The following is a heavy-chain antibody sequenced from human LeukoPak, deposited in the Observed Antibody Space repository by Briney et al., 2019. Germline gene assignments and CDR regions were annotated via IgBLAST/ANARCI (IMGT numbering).Heavy chain of an antibody. CDR2: IIPIFGTA. CDR3: AREPPSYGSGSYRDDAFDI. V-gene: IGHV1-69*01. D-gene: IGHD3-10*01. CDR1: GGTFSSYA. J-gene: IGHJ3*02. Sequence: SVKVSCKASGGTFSSYAISWVRQAPGQGLEWMGGIIPIFGTANYAQKFQGRVTITADVSTSTAYMELSSLRSGETAVYYCAREPPSYGSGSYRDDAFDIWGQGTMVTVSS.